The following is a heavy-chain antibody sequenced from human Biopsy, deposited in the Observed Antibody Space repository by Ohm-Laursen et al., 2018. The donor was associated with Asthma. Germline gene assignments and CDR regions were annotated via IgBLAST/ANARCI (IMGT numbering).Heavy chain of an antibody. CDR2: IPVLGTP. CDR1: GYTFTGYY. CDR3: ARGYSGSDRIVYYYSGLEV. Sequence: ASVKVSCKASGYTFTGYYMHWVRQAPGQGLEWMGRIPVLGTPNHAQMFEGRVTITADESTSTAYMELSSLSSEDTAVYYCARGYSGSDRIVYYYSGLEVWGQGTTVTVSS. J-gene: IGHJ6*02. D-gene: IGHD5-12*01. V-gene: IGHV1-69*11.